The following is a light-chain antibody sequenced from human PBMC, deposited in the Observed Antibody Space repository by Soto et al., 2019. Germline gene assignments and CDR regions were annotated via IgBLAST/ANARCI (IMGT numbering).Light chain of an antibody. V-gene: IGKV3-15*01. CDR3: HQYNNWPPLT. CDR2: GAS. Sequence: EIVMTQSPATLSVSPGERATLSCRASQSVSINLAWYQQKPGQAPRLLIYGASTRATGIPARFSGSGSGTEFTLTISSLQSEDFAVYYCHQYNNWPPLTFGGGTTLEIK. CDR1: QSVSIN. J-gene: IGKJ4*01.